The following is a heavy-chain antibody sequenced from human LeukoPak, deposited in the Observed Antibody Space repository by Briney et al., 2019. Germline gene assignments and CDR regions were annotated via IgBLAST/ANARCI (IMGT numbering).Heavy chain of an antibody. D-gene: IGHD3-22*01. V-gene: IGHV1-24*01. J-gene: IGHJ1*01. CDR2: FDPEDGET. Sequence: ASVKVSCKVSGYTLTELSMHWVRQAPGKGLEWMGGFDPEDGETIYAQKFQGRVTMTEDTSTDTAYVELSSLRSEDTAVYYCATVKDYYDSSGYVQEYFQHWGQGTLVTVSS. CDR3: ATVKDYYDSSGYVQEYFQH. CDR1: GYTLTELS.